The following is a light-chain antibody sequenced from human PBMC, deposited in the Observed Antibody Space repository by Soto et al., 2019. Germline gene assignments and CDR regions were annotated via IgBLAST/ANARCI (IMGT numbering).Light chain of an antibody. Sequence: EIVLTQSPATLSVSPGERAALSCRASQSFSNNLAWYQQKPGQPPRLLIFGASTRATGIPARFSGSGSEAEFALTISTLQSEDFAEYHCQQYNNWPQTFGQGTKVDIK. J-gene: IGKJ1*01. CDR2: GAS. V-gene: IGKV3D-15*01. CDR3: QQYNNWPQT. CDR1: QSFSNN.